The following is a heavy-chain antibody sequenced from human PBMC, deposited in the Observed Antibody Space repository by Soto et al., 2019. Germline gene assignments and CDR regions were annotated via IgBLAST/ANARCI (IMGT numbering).Heavy chain of an antibody. D-gene: IGHD2-15*01. J-gene: IGHJ3*02. V-gene: IGHV4-61*01. CDR1: GGSVSSGSHY. CDR2: IYHSGGS. CDR3: ARDRSDNSYSFDAFDI. Sequence: QVQLQESGPGLVKPSETLSLTCTVSGGSVSSGSHYWSWIRQPPGKGLEWIAYIYHSGGSNYNPSLKRGVAISVDMSKNQLSVKLDSVTAADTAVYYCARDRSDNSYSFDAFDIWGQGTMVTVSS.